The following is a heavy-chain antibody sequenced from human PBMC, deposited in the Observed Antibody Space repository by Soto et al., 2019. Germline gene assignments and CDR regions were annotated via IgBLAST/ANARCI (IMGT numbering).Heavy chain of an antibody. V-gene: IGHV1-46*01. CDR1: GYTFINYF. CDR2: VHPSRGTA. J-gene: IGHJ3*01. D-gene: IGHD1-7*01. Sequence: QAQLLQFGAEMKKPGASVKVSCKASGYTFINYFIHWVRQAPGQGLEWIGIVHPSRGTADYAQKFKGRVTLTTDMSTRTVYMDLSNLRSEDTAVYYCARPLIGNTVDLWGQGTTVIVSS. CDR3: ARPLIGNTVDL.